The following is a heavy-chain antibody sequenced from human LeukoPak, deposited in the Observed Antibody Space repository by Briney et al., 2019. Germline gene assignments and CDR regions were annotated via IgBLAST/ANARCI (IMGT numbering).Heavy chain of an antibody. CDR3: ARDFDFDV. Sequence: PGGSLRLSCAASGFAFRTYEMNWVRQAPGKGLEWVSYISDSGETIYYADFVKGRFTISRDNAKNLLHLQMNSLRTEDTALYYCARDFDFDVWGQGTMATVSS. CDR1: GFAFRTYE. J-gene: IGHJ3*01. V-gene: IGHV3-48*03. CDR2: ISDSGETI.